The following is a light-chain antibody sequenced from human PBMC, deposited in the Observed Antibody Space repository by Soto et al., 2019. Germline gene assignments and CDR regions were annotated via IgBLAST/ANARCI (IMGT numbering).Light chain of an antibody. CDR3: QQYGRSPRT. J-gene: IGKJ1*01. CDR1: QSVSSSY. V-gene: IGKV3-20*01. CDR2: GAS. Sequence: IMFTHSPSTRSLSPGARATLSCSASQSVSSSYLAWYQQKPGQAPRLLIYGASSRATGIPDRFSGSGSGTDFPLTISRLEPEDFAVYYCQQYGRSPRTFGQGTKVDIK.